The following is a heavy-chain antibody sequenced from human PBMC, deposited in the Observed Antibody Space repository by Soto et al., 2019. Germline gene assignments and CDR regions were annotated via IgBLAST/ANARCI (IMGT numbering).Heavy chain of an antibody. CDR3: ARDRFITIFGVVLNKYYYYGMDV. V-gene: IGHV1-3*01. Sequence: ASVKVSCKASGYTFTSYAMHWVRQAPGQRLEGMGWINAGNGNTKYPQKFQGRVTITRDTSASTAYMELSSLRSEDTAVYYCARDRFITIFGVVLNKYYYYGMDVWGQGTTVTAP. J-gene: IGHJ6*02. CDR1: GYTFTSYA. D-gene: IGHD3-3*01. CDR2: INAGNGNT.